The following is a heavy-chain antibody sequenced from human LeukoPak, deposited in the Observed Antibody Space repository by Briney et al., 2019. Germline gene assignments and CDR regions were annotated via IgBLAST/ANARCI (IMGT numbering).Heavy chain of an antibody. Sequence: GGSLRLSCAASGFTFSSYAMSWVRQAPGKGLEWVANIKQDGSEKYYVDSVKGRFTISRDNAKNSLYLQMNSLRAEDTAVYYCARDRVTKQAPPGYWGQGTLVTVSS. V-gene: IGHV3-7*01. CDR1: GFTFSSYA. CDR3: ARDRVTKQAPPGY. D-gene: IGHD2-8*01. CDR2: IKQDGSEK. J-gene: IGHJ4*02.